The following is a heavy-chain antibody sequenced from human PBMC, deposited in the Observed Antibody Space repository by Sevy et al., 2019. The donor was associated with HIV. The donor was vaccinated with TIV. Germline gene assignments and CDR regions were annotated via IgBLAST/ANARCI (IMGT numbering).Heavy chain of an antibody. D-gene: IGHD3-10*01. CDR2: IYYSGST. CDR1: GGSISSGGYY. Sequence: SETLSLTCTVSGGSISSGGYYWSWIRQHPGKGLEWIGYIYYSGSTYYNPSLKSRVTISVDTSKNQFSLKLSSVTAADTAVYYWARDSGREAFDIWGQGTMVTVSS. V-gene: IGHV4-31*03. CDR3: ARDSGREAFDI. J-gene: IGHJ3*02.